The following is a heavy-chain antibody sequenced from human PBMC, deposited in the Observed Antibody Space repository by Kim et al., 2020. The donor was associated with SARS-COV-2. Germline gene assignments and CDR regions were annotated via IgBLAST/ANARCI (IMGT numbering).Heavy chain of an antibody. J-gene: IGHJ4*02. V-gene: IGHV7-4-1*02. CDR2: INTNTGNP. CDR3: ANGKDYYDSSGFDY. Sequence: ASVKVSCKASGYTFTSYAMHWVRQAPGQGLEWMGWINTNTGNPTYAQGFTGRFVFSLDTSVSTAYLQISSLKAEDTAVYYCANGKDYYDSSGFDYWGQGTLVTVSS. CDR1: GYTFTSYA. D-gene: IGHD3-22*01.